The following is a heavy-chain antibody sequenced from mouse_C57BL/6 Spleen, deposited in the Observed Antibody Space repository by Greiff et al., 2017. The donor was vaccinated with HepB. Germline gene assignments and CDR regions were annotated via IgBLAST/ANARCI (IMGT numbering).Heavy chain of an antibody. CDR2: IDPNSGGT. CDR3: ARSLGEPWDKFAFFGH. J-gene: IGHJ2*01. D-gene: IGHD4-1*01. Sequence: QVQLQQPGAELVKPGASVKLSCKASGYTFTSYWMHWVKQRPGRGLEWIGRIDPNSGGTKYNEKFKSKATLTVDKPSSTAYMQLSSLTSEDSAVCFCARSLGEPWDKFAFFGHWGQRTPRTVSP. CDR1: GYTFTSYW. V-gene: IGHV1-72*01.